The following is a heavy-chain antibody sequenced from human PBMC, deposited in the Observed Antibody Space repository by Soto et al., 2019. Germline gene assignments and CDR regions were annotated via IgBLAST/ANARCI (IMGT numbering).Heavy chain of an antibody. D-gene: IGHD4-4*01. Sequence: SETLSLTCAVYGGSFSGYYWSWIRQPPGKGLEWIGEINHSGSTNYNPSLKSRVTISVDTSKNQFSLKLSSVTAADTAVYYCGAQTSNPTIIDYWGQGTLVTVSS. V-gene: IGHV4-34*01. CDR1: GGSFSGYY. CDR3: GAQTSNPTIIDY. J-gene: IGHJ4*02. CDR2: INHSGST.